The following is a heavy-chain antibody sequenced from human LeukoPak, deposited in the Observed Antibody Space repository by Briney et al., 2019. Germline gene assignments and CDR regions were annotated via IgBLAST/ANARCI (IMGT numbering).Heavy chain of an antibody. V-gene: IGHV3-21*01. Sequence: NPGGALRLSCAASGFTFSSYSMNWVRQAPGKGLEWVSSISSSSSYIYYADSVKGRFTISRDNAKNSLYLQMNSLRAEDTAVYYCAREIETYYDLWSGYPNWSDPCGQGTLVTVSS. CDR3: AREIETYYDLWSGYPNWSDP. CDR2: ISSSSSYI. D-gene: IGHD3-3*01. J-gene: IGHJ5*02. CDR1: GFTFSSYS.